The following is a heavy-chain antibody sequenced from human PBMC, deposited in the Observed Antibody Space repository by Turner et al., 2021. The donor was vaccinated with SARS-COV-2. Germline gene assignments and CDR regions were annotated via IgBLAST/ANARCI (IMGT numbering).Heavy chain of an antibody. J-gene: IGHJ6*02. CDR3: ATEYVNIVATHRYYSYAMDV. V-gene: IGHV4-39*01. CDR1: GGSISSSSYY. Sequence: QLQLQESGPGLVKPSETLSLTCTVSGGSISSSSYYWGWIRQPPGKGLEWIGNIYYSGSTYYNPSLKSRVTISVDTSKNQFSLKLSSVTAADTAVYYCATEYVNIVATHRYYSYAMDVWGQGTTVTVSS. CDR2: IYYSGST. D-gene: IGHD5-12*01.